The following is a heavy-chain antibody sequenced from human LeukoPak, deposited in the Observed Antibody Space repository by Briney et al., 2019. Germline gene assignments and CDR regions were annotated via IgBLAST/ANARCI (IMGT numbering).Heavy chain of an antibody. CDR1: GFTFSNFG. D-gene: IGHD6-19*01. J-gene: IGHJ4*02. V-gene: IGHV3-53*01. Sequence: GGSLRLSCAASGFTFSNFGMNWVRQAPGKGLEWVSVIYSGGSTYYADSVKGRFTISRDNSKNTLYLQMNSLRAEDTAVYYCARSSGPMYYFDYWGQGTLVTVSS. CDR2: IYSGGST. CDR3: ARSSGPMYYFDY.